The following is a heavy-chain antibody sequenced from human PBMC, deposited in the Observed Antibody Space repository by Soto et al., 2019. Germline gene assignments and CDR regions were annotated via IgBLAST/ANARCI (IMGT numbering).Heavy chain of an antibody. J-gene: IGHJ4*02. CDR2: ISVSGNII. V-gene: IGHV3-48*03. CDR1: GFTFSTYE. CDR3: VRDTMRASAAASLDY. D-gene: IGHD2-2*01. Sequence: GGSLRLSCSASGFTFSTYEFSWVRQAPGRGLEWISYISVSGNIIKYAESVKGRFTISRDNADNSLHLHMSNLRVDDTALYFCVRDTMRASAAASLDYRGQGTQATVSS.